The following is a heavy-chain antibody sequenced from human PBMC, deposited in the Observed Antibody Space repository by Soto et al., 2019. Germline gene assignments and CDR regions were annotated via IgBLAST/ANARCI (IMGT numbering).Heavy chain of an antibody. Sequence: QVQLVQSGTGVEKPGASVRVSCKASGYTFTSYSISWVRQAPGQGLEWMGWINPYNGNTNYAQKLQGRVTMTTDTSTNTAYMELRSLRSDDTAVYFCARDWFGIDYWGQGTLVTVSS. J-gene: IGHJ4*02. D-gene: IGHD3-16*01. CDR1: GYTFTSYS. CDR2: INPYNGNT. V-gene: IGHV1-18*01. CDR3: ARDWFGIDY.